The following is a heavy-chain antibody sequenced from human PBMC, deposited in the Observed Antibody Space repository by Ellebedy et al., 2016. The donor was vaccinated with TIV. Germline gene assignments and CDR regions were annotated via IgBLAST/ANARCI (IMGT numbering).Heavy chain of an antibody. CDR2: AHFTGKT. V-gene: IGHV4-59*08. D-gene: IGHD1-26*01. J-gene: IGHJ3*01. CDR3: ARWDETKRGLAV. CDR1: GASISDYY. Sequence: MPSETLSLTCTVSGASISDYYYTWIRQSPGAGPEWIGYAHFTGKTNYNPSLRSRIKVSVDTSKSQSSLKLSSVTATDTALYYCARWDETKRGLAVWGRGTMVTVSS.